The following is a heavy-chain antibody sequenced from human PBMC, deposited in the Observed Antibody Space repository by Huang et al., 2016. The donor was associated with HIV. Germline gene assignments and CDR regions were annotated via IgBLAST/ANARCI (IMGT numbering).Heavy chain of an antibody. CDR3: ARVDATANMMGVDL. J-gene: IGHJ4*02. CDR1: GFDFKDYG. CDR2: ISSDGNYI. V-gene: IGHV3-21*02. D-gene: IGHD2-21*02. Sequence: EVQLVESGGGLVHPGGSLRLSCFVSGFDFKDYGMNWVRQTAGKGLVWVASISSDGNYIYYSDSVKGRFTIFRDNAKNSVSLQINILGAEDTGVYFCARVDATANMMGVDLWGRGTLVTVSS.